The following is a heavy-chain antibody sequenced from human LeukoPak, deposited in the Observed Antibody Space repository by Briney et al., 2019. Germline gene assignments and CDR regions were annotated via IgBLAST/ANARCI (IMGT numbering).Heavy chain of an antibody. CDR3: ARISDHNWYFDL. J-gene: IGHJ2*01. Sequence: GASVKVSCKASGYPFTTYDINWVPKATGQGLEWMGWMNPSSGYTGYSQKFQGGVNITRNTSITTAYMELSSLRSEDTAVYYCARISDHNWYFDLWGRGTLVTLSS. CDR1: GYPFTTYD. CDR2: MNPSSGYT. D-gene: IGHD1-14*01. V-gene: IGHV1-8*01.